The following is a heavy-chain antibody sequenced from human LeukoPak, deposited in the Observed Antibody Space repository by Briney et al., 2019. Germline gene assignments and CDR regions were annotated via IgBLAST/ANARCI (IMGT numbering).Heavy chain of an antibody. CDR3: ARGPHDYGSKGVFDP. CDR2: ISYDGSNK. Sequence: GRSLRLSCAASGFTFSSYAMHWVRQAPGKGLEWVAVISYDGSNKYYADSVKGRFTISRDNAKNSLYLQMNSLRAEDTAVYYCARGPHDYGSKGVFDPWGQGTLVTVSS. CDR1: GFTFSSYA. V-gene: IGHV3-30-3*01. J-gene: IGHJ5*02. D-gene: IGHD4-17*01.